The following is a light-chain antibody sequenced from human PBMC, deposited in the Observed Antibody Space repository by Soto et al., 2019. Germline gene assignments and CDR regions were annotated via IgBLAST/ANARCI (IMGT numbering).Light chain of an antibody. Sequence: QSVLTQPPSVSGAPGQRVTISCTGSSSNIGAGYDVHWYQQLPGTAPKLLIYGNTNQPSGVSDRFSGSKYGSSASLAITGLQAEDDADYYCQSYDGSLSGWVFGGGTKLTVL. CDR3: QSYDGSLSGWV. J-gene: IGLJ3*02. CDR2: GNT. CDR1: SSNIGAGYD. V-gene: IGLV1-40*01.